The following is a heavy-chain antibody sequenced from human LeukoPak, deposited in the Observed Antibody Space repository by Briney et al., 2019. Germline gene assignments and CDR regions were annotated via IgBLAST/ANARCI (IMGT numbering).Heavy chain of an antibody. Sequence: PGGSLRLSCAASGFTFSFYGMHWVRQAPGKGLEWVAVIWYDGSNKYCADSVKGRFTISRDNSKNTLYLQMNSLRAEDTAVYYCARGVAETTEGMDVWGQGTTVTVSS. V-gene: IGHV3-33*01. J-gene: IGHJ6*02. CDR2: IWYDGSNK. CDR3: ARGVAETTEGMDV. CDR1: GFTFSFYG. D-gene: IGHD2-15*01.